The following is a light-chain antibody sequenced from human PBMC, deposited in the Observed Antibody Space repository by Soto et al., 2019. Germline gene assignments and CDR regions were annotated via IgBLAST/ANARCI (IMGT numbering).Light chain of an antibody. CDR2: EVS. CDR3: SSYAGSNHYV. Sequence: QSVLTQPPSASGSPGQSVTISCTGSSSDVGGYNFVSWYQQHPGKAPKLMIYEVSKRPSGVPDRFSGSKSDYTASLTVSGLQADDEADYYCSSYAGSNHYVFGTGTKATVL. J-gene: IGLJ1*01. CDR1: SSDVGGYNF. V-gene: IGLV2-8*01.